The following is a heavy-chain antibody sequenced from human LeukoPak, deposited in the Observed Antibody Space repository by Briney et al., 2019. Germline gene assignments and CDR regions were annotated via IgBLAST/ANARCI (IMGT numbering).Heavy chain of an antibody. V-gene: IGHV3-21*01. CDR3: ARGYYYDSSGYGY. D-gene: IGHD3-22*01. CDR2: ISSSSSYI. J-gene: IGHJ4*02. CDR1: GFTFSSYA. Sequence: PGGSLRLSCAASGFTFSSYAMSWVRQAPGKGLEWVSSISSSSSYIYYADSVKGRFSITRDNAKNSLYLQMNSLRAEDTAVYYCARGYYYDSSGYGYWGQGTLVTVSS.